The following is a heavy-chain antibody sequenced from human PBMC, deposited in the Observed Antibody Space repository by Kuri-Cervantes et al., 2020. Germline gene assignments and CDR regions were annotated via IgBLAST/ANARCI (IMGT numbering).Heavy chain of an antibody. J-gene: IGHJ6*03. CDR3: ARDRPRDEPYYSYYYYMDV. CDR1: GYTFTGYY. D-gene: IGHD6-6*01. V-gene: IGHV1-2*02. CDR2: INPNSGGT. Sequence: ASVKVSCKASGYTFTGYYMHWVRQAPGQGLEWMGWINPNSGGTNYAQKFQGRVTMTRDTSISTAYMELSRLRSDDTAVYYCARDRPRDEPYYSYYYYMDVWGKGTTVTVSS.